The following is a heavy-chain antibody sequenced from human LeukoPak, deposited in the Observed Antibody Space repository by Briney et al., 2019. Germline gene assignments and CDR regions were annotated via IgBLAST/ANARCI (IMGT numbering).Heavy chain of an antibody. CDR1: GFTFDDYA. V-gene: IGHV3-9*01. D-gene: IGHD2/OR15-2a*01. CDR3: AKDNFSHDYIDY. CDR2: ISWNSGSI. Sequence: GGSLRLSCAASGFTFDDYAMHWVRQAPGKGLEWVSGISWNSGSIGYADSVKGRFTISRDNAKNSLYLQMNSLRAEDTALYYCAKDNFSHDYIDYWGQGTLVNVSS. J-gene: IGHJ4*02.